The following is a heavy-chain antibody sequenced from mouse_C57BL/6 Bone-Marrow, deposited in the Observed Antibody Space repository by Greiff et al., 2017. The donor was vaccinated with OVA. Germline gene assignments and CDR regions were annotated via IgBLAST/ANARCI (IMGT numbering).Heavy chain of an antibody. Sequence: VQLQQSGAELARPGASVKLSCKASGYTFTSYGISWVKQRTGQGLEWIGEIYPRSGNTYYNEKFKGKATLTADKSSSTAYMELRSLTSEDSAVYFCARERDEDGGYFDVWGTGTTVTVSS. CDR2: IYPRSGNT. CDR1: GYTFTSYG. J-gene: IGHJ1*03. V-gene: IGHV1-81*01. CDR3: ARERDEDGGYFDV.